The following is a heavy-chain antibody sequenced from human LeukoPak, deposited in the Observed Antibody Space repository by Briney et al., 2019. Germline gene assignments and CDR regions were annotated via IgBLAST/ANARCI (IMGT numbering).Heavy chain of an antibody. V-gene: IGHV3-53*01. CDR1: GFTFSSYG. Sequence: GGSLRLSCAASGFTFSSYGMNWIRQAPGKGLEWVSVIFGGGSTYYAESVKGRFTISRDTSKNTLHLQMNSLRAEDTAVYYCATWPGGWYGEDSWGQGTLVTVSS. J-gene: IGHJ4*02. D-gene: IGHD6-19*01. CDR2: IFGGGST. CDR3: ATWPGGWYGEDS.